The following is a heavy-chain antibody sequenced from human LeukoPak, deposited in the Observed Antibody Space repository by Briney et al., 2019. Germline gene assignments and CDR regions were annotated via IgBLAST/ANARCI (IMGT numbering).Heavy chain of an antibody. CDR3: ARDRGFCSGGSCGNFDY. V-gene: IGHV4-59*01. J-gene: IGHJ4*02. CDR1: GGSIGSYY. CDR2: IYNSGST. D-gene: IGHD2-15*01. Sequence: SETLSLTCTVPGGSIGSYYWNWIRQPPGKGLEWIGYIYNSGSTKYNPSLKSRVTISEDTSKNQFSLKLSSVTAADTAVFYCARDRGFCSGGSCGNFDYWGQGTLVTVSS.